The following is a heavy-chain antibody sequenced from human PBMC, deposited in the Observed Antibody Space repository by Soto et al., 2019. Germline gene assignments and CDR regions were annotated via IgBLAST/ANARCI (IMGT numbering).Heavy chain of an antibody. Sequence: QVQLVQSGADVKKPGSSVKVSCKASGDTFNFYTINWVRQAPGLGLEWMGRFNPILTMSNYAQKFEGRVRITAHKSTSTAYMELSRLRAEDTAMYYCATSYGSGYRAFDFWGQGALVTVSA. CDR1: GDTFNFYT. V-gene: IGHV1-69*02. CDR3: ATSYGSGYRAFDF. CDR2: FNPILTMS. D-gene: IGHD3-10*01. J-gene: IGHJ4*02.